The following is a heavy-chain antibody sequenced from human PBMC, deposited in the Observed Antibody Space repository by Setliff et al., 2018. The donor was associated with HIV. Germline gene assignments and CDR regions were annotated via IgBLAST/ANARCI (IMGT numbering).Heavy chain of an antibody. Sequence: PGGSLRLSCAASGFTFSSYGMHWVRQAPGKGLEWVAFIRYDGSNKYYADSVKGRFTISRDNSKNTLYLQMNSLRAEDTAVYYCAKDRVWYYDSSGPFDYWGQGTLVTVSS. CDR3: AKDRVWYYDSSGPFDY. V-gene: IGHV3-30*02. J-gene: IGHJ4*02. CDR1: GFTFSSYG. D-gene: IGHD3-22*01. CDR2: IRYDGSNK.